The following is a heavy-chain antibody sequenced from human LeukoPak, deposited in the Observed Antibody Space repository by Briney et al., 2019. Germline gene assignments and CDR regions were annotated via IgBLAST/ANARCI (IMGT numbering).Heavy chain of an antibody. J-gene: IGHJ4*02. Sequence: SVKVSCKASGGTFSSYAISWVRQAPGQGLEWMGRIIPILGIANYAQKFQGRVTITADKSTSTAYMELSSLRSEDTAVYYCARDPGAANYYDSSAQAAFDYWGQGTLVTVSS. CDR2: IIPILGIA. D-gene: IGHD3-22*01. CDR3: ARDPGAANYYDSSAQAAFDY. CDR1: GGTFSSYA. V-gene: IGHV1-69*04.